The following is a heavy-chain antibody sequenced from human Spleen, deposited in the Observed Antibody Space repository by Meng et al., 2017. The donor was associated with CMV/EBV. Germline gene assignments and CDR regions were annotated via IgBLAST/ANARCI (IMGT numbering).Heavy chain of an antibody. CDR2: INPNSGGT. D-gene: IGHD3-22*01. CDR1: GYTFTGYY. J-gene: IGHJ3*02. V-gene: IGHV1-2*02. Sequence: ASVKVSCKASGYTFTGYYMHWVRQAPGQGLEWMGWINPNSGGTNYAQKFQGRVTMTRDTSISTAYMELSRLRSDDTAVYFCARALRGNYYDSSSYEGDAFDIWGQGTMVTVSS. CDR3: ARALRGNYYDSSSYEGDAFDI.